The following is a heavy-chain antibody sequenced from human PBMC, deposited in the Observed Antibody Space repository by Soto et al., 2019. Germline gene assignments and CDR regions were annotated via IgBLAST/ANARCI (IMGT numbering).Heavy chain of an antibody. J-gene: IGHJ5*02. V-gene: IGHV4-4*07. Sequence: SETLSLTCTVSVGSIGSDYWSWIRQPAGKGLEWIGRVYVRGSINYNPALKSRVTMSIEPSKNQISLKLSSVTAADTGVYYCASGHSSGWPTNWFDPWGPGTLVTVSS. D-gene: IGHD6-19*01. CDR1: VGSIGSDY. CDR2: VYVRGSI. CDR3: ASGHSSGWPTNWFDP.